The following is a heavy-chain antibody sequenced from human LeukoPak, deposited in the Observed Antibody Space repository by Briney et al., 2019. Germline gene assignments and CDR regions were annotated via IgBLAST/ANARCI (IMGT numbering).Heavy chain of an antibody. J-gene: IGHJ6*02. CDR1: GFTFSSCA. D-gene: IGHD3-3*01. CDR3: ARGGDFWSGYKTHEYGLDV. CDR2: ISYDGSKK. V-gene: IGHV3-30-3*01. Sequence: GGSLRLSCAASGFTFSSCAMHWVRQAPGKGLEWVAVISYDGSKKYHADSVKGRFTISRDNSNKMQYLEMDSLRADDTAVYYCARGGDFWSGYKTHEYGLDVWGQGTTVTVSS.